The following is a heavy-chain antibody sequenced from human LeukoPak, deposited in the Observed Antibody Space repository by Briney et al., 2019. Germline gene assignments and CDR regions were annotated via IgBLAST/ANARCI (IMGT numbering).Heavy chain of an antibody. CDR2: ISSGGGAT. D-gene: IGHD3-10*01. CDR3: ARRWGGWFDP. Sequence: GGSLRLSCAASGYTFSSYDMAWVHQAPGKGLEWFSSISSGGGATYYAGSVKGRFTISRDNAQKSLYLQLNSLRAEDTAVYYCARRWGGWFDPWGQGTLVTVSS. CDR1: GYTFSSYD. V-gene: IGHV3-48*03. J-gene: IGHJ5*02.